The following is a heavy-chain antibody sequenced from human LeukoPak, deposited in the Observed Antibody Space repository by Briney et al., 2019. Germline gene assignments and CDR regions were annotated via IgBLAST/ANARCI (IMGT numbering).Heavy chain of an antibody. CDR3: ARGGRGYHFDY. J-gene: IGHJ4*02. D-gene: IGHD3-10*01. V-gene: IGHV4-34*01. CDR1: GGSFSGYY. CDR2: INHSGST. Sequence: KPSETLSLTCAVYGGSFSGYYWSWVRQPPGKGPEWIGEINHSGSTSYNPSLKSRVTISVDTSNNQFSLKLTSVTAADTAVYYCARGGRGYHFDYWGQGTLVTVSS.